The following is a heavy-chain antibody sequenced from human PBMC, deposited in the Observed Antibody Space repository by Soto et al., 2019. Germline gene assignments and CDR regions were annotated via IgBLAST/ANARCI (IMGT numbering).Heavy chain of an antibody. CDR2: ISYDGSSK. V-gene: IGHV3-30-3*01. CDR1: GFTFSSYA. CDR3: ASGEGGVTSGGGDY. J-gene: IGHJ4*02. D-gene: IGHD3-10*01. Sequence: QVQLVESGGGVVQPGRSLRLSCAASGFTFSSYAMHWVRQAPGKGLEWVAVISYDGSSKYSADSVKGRFTISRDNSKNSLYRGLKGLRSGGRAVSSGASGEGGVTSGGGDYWGQGTLVTVSS.